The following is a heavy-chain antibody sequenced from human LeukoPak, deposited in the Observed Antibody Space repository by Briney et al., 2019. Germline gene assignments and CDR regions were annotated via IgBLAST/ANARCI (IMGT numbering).Heavy chain of an antibody. J-gene: IGHJ5*02. CDR1: GDSISGANYY. D-gene: IGHD4-17*01. V-gene: IGHV4-61*02. CDR2: ISTSGST. Sequence: SETLSLTCTVSGDSISGANYYWTWIRQPADKGLEWIGRISTSGSTSYDPSLKSRVTISVDASKNQSFLNLNSVTAADTAVYYCARLRRRDWFDPWGQGTLVTVSS. CDR3: ARLRRRDWFDP.